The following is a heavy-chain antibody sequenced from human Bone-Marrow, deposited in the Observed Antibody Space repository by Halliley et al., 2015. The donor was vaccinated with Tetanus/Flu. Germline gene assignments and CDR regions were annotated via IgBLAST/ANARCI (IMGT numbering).Heavy chain of an antibody. CDR1: GYTFTSYG. J-gene: IGHJ4*02. V-gene: IGHV1-18*04. D-gene: IGHD3-22*01. Sequence: QVQLVQSGAEVKKPGASVKVSCRASGYTFTSYGFSWVRQAPGQGLEWMGWISAYNGNTKYAQKLQGRVTMTTDTSTSTAYMELRSLRSDDTAVYYCARGESDLYSSGYIYWGQGTLVTVSS. CDR3: ARGESDLYSSGYIY. CDR2: ISAYNGNT.